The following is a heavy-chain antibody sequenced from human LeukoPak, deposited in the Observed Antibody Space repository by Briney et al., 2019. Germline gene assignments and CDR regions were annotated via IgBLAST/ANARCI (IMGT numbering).Heavy chain of an antibody. CDR1: GFTFSSYE. Sequence: GGSLRLSCAASGFTFSSYEMNWVRQAPGRGLEWVSSISSSSTIYYADSVKGRFTISRDNAKNSLYLQMNSLRAEDTAVYYCAREMTTVPYFDYWGQGTLVTVSS. V-gene: IGHV3-69-1*01. CDR2: ISSSSTI. CDR3: AREMTTVPYFDY. D-gene: IGHD4-17*01. J-gene: IGHJ4*02.